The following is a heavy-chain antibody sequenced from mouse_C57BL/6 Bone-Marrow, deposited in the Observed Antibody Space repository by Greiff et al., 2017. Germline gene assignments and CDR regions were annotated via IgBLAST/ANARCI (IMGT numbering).Heavy chain of an antibody. V-gene: IGHV1-58*01. Sequence: VQLQQSGAELVRPGSSVQMSCKTSGYTFTSYGINWVKQRPGQGLEWIGYIYIGNGYTEYNAKFKGKATLTSDTSSSTAYMQLSSLTSEDSAIYFCARPHYYGSVCAMDYWGQGTSVTVSS. D-gene: IGHD1-1*01. CDR1: GYTFTSYG. J-gene: IGHJ4*01. CDR2: IYIGNGYT. CDR3: ARPHYYGSVCAMDY.